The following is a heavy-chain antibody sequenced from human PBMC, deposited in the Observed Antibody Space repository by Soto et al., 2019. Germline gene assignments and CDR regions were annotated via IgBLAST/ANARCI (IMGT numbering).Heavy chain of an antibody. Sequence: QVQLVESGGGVVQPGRSLRLSCAASGFTFRSYGMFWVRQAPGKGLEWVAVITYDGSYKYHAASVKGRFTISRDNSKNTLYLQMNSLRADDTAVYYCAKDRAGALDAFDIWGQGTMVTVSS. J-gene: IGHJ3*02. CDR1: GFTFRSYG. CDR3: AKDRAGALDAFDI. CDR2: ITYDGSYK. V-gene: IGHV3-30*18. D-gene: IGHD3-10*01.